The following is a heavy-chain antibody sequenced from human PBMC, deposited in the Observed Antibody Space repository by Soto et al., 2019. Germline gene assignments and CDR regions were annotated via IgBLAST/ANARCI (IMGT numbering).Heavy chain of an antibody. D-gene: IGHD3-3*01. CDR2: VYWNGDK. Sequence: QITLKESGPALVKPTQPLTLTCSFSGFSLTTGGLGVTWIRQAPGKAPEWLALVYWNGDKRYSPSLRNRLTITTDTSRNQVVLTMANMDPVDTATYYCGHRSSSFDFWGNDYWGQGIQVTVSS. CDR3: GHRSSSFDFWGNDY. CDR1: GFSLTTGGLG. V-gene: IGHV2-5*01. J-gene: IGHJ4*02.